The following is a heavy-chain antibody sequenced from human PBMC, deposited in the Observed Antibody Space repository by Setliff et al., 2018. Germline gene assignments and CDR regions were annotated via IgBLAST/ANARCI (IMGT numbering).Heavy chain of an antibody. CDR2: IFPADADT. CDR1: RDSFTNYW. V-gene: IGHV5-51*01. D-gene: IGHD2-2*01. Sequence: ESLKISCKESRDSFTNYWIIWVRQVPGKGLEWMGMIFPADADTRCNPSFKGQVTMSLDRSITTAYLQWDSLKASDTAIYYCAQKHQRASWAFDPWGRGTLVTVSS. J-gene: IGHJ5*02. CDR3: AQKHQRASWAFDP.